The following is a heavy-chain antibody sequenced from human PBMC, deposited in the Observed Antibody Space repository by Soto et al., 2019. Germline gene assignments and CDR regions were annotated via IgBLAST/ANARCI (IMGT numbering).Heavy chain of an antibody. Sequence: PGESLKISCKGSGSSFTSYWIGWVRQMPGKGLEWMGIIYPGDSDTRYSPSFQGQVTISADKSISTAYLQWSSLKASDNAMYYCASSIAAAGTSGGMDVWGQGTTVTVSS. CDR3: ASSIAAAGTSGGMDV. CDR1: GSSFTSYW. CDR2: IYPGDSDT. V-gene: IGHV5-51*01. D-gene: IGHD6-13*01. J-gene: IGHJ6*02.